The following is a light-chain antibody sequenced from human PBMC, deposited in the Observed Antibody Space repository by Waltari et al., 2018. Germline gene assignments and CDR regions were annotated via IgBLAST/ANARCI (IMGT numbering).Light chain of an antibody. V-gene: IGLV3-25*03. Sequence: SYELTQPPSVSVSPGETARIPGSDDALPTHHPHWYQQKSGQAPVLVRYKDIERPSGIPERFSGSTSGTTATLTIGGVQAEDEADYFCQSPDTTGTYQVFGGGTKLTVL. CDR1: ALPTHH. J-gene: IGLJ3*02. CDR2: KDI. CDR3: QSPDTTGTYQV.